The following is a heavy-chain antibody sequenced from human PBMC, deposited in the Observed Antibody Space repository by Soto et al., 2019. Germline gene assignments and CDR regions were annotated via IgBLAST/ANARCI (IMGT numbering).Heavy chain of an antibody. CDR2: IWDDGSNK. Sequence: QVQLVESGGGVVQPGRSLRLSCAASGFTFSTYAIYWVRQAPGKGLEWVALIWDDGSNKYYVDSVKGRFTISRDNSKNTLYLQMNSLRAEDTAVYYCARDPWGSGYSFDYWGQGTLVTVSS. V-gene: IGHV3-33*01. J-gene: IGHJ4*02. CDR3: ARDPWGSGYSFDY. CDR1: GFTFSTYA. D-gene: IGHD3-3*01.